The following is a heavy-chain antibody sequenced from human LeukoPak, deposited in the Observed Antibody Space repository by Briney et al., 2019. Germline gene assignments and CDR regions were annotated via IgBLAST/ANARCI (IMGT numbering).Heavy chain of an antibody. V-gene: IGHV3-23*01. CDR3: AKDPEITFGGVIVDY. D-gene: IGHD3-16*02. Sequence: GGSLRLSCAASGFTFGSYGMSWVRQAPGRGLEWVSSADSVEGRFTISRDNPRNTLYMQMNSLRAEDTAVYYCAKDPEITFGGVIVDYWGQGTLVTVSS. J-gene: IGHJ4*02. CDR1: GFTFGSYG.